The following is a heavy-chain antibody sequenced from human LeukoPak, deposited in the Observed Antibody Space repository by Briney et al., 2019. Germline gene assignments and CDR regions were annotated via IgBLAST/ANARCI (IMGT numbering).Heavy chain of an antibody. Sequence: SETLSLTCTVSVGSFSSSDYYWGWIRQPPGNGLEWIGSIYYSGTTYYHPSLKSRVTISVDTSKKQFSLKLRSVTAADTAVYYCARHEWGITNAFDIWGQGTMVTVSS. J-gene: IGHJ3*02. CDR3: ARHEWGITNAFDI. D-gene: IGHD1-14*01. CDR1: VGSFSSSDYY. V-gene: IGHV4-39*01. CDR2: IYYSGTT.